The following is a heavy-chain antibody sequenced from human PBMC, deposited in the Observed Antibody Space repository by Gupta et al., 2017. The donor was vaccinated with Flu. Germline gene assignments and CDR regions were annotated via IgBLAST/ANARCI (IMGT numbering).Heavy chain of an antibody. V-gene: IGHV4-59*01. D-gene: IGHD2-15*01. CDR3: TRDGSSRPAVI. Sequence: SWIRQPPGKGLEWIGCIDGSESTNYNPSLKSRVTISVDTSKNQFSLRLSSVTAADTALDYCTRDGSSRPAVIWGPGTMVTVSS. J-gene: IGHJ3*02. CDR2: IDGSEST.